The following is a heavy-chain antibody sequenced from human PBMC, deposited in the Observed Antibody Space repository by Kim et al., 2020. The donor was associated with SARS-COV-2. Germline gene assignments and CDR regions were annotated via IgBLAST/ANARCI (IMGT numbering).Heavy chain of an antibody. Sequence: SADYVQARVTISRDNSKNTLYLQMNSRRAEDTAVYYCAKDPGYETTVEDVWGQGTTVTVSS. CDR3: AKDPGYETTVEDV. D-gene: IGHD4-17*01. J-gene: IGHJ6*02. V-gene: IGHV3-23*01.